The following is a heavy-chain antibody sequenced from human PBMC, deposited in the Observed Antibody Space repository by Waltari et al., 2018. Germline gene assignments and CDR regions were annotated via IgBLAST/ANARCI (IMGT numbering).Heavy chain of an antibody. Sequence: QVQLVESGGGVVQSGRSLRLSWAASGFRLSKYAVHWVRQAPGKGLEWVGVTSPDGFNKYYADSVQGRFTISRDRSLQMSALRSEDTAVYYCARGGSDRAPLDYWGRGTLVTVSS. J-gene: IGHJ4*02. CDR2: TSPDGFNK. CDR3: ARGGSDRAPLDY. D-gene: IGHD1-1*01. V-gene: IGHV3-30*15. CDR1: GFRLSKYA.